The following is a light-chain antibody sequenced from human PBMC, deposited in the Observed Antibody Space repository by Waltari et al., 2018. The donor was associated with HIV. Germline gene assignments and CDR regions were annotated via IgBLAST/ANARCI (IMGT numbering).Light chain of an antibody. CDR1: SSDVGGYNY. CDR2: DVS. V-gene: IGLV2-14*03. CDR3: SSYTSSSPYA. J-gene: IGLJ1*01. Sequence: QSALTQPASVSGSPGQSITISCTGTSSDVGGYNYVSWYQQHPGKAPKLMNYDVSNRPAGVSMRFAGSKSGNTASLTISGLQAEDEADYYCSSYTSSSPYAFGTGTKVTVL.